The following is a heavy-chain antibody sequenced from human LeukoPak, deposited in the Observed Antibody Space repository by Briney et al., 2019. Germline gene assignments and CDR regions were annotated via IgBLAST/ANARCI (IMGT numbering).Heavy chain of an antibody. J-gene: IGHJ4*01. CDR2: MNPNSGST. Sequence: ASVTVSYKPSGYTFTNYDINWVRQATGQGLEWMGWMNPNSGSTGYAQKFQGRVTITRNTSISTAYMELSGLRSEETAVYYCARGRSTGYPYYFEYWGPGTLGTASS. D-gene: IGHD5-12*01. CDR1: GYTFTNYD. V-gene: IGHV1-8*03. CDR3: ARGRSTGYPYYFEY.